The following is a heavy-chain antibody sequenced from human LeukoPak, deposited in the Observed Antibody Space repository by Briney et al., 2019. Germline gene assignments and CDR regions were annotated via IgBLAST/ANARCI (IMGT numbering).Heavy chain of an antibody. Sequence: SETLSLTCAVYGGSFSGYYWSWIRQPPGKGLEWIGEINHSGSTNYNPSLKSRVTISVDTSKNQFSLKLSSVTAADTAVYYCARRGVNYYDSSGYYYDDYWGQGTLVTVSS. V-gene: IGHV4-34*01. CDR1: GGSFSGYY. CDR3: ARRGVNYYDSSGYYYDDY. D-gene: IGHD3-22*01. J-gene: IGHJ4*02. CDR2: INHSGST.